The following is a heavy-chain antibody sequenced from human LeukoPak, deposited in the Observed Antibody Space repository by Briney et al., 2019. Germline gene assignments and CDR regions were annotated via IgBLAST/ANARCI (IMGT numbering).Heavy chain of an antibody. J-gene: IGHJ6*02. Sequence: SETLSLTCTVSGYSISSGYYWGWIRQPPGKGLEWIGSIYHSGSTYYNPSLKSRVTISVDTSKNQFSLKPSSVTAADTAVYYCARDFIVATIEGDYYYGMDVWGQGTTVTVSS. CDR3: ARDFIVATIEGDYYYGMDV. CDR2: IYHSGST. V-gene: IGHV4-38-2*02. D-gene: IGHD5-12*01. CDR1: GYSISSGYY.